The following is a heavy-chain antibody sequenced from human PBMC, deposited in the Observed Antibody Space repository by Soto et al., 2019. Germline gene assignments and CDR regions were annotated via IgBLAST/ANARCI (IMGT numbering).Heavy chain of an antibody. J-gene: IGHJ4*02. Sequence: GASVKVSCKASGYTFTSYDMHWVRQAPGQRLEWMGWINAGNGNTKYSQNFQGRVTITRDTSASTAYMELSSLRSEDTAVYYCARSGLLPYFDYWGQGTLVTVSS. CDR1: GYTFTSYD. CDR2: INAGNGNT. V-gene: IGHV1-3*01. D-gene: IGHD3-3*01. CDR3: ARSGLLPYFDY.